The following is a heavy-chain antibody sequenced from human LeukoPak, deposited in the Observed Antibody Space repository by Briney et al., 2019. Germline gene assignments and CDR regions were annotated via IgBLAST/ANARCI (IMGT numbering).Heavy chain of an antibody. CDR2: IKRQSDGGTT. Sequence: AGSLRLSCTASGLTLTNAWESWVRQAPGKGLEWVGRIKRQSDGGTTDYAAPVSGRFTISRDDSKNTVYLQMSGLKTEDTAMYYCKGATTTFDIWGQGTMVTVSS. J-gene: IGHJ3*02. D-gene: IGHD1-26*01. V-gene: IGHV3-15*01. CDR3: KGATTTFDI. CDR1: GLTLTNAW.